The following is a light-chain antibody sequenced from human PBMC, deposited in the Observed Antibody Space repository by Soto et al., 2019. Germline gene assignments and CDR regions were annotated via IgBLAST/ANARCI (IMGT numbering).Light chain of an antibody. V-gene: IGLV2-14*03. CDR1: SSDVGGYNS. CDR3: SSYTTSSTYV. J-gene: IGLJ1*01. CDR2: NVS. Sequence: QSVLTQPASVSRSPGQSITISCTGTSSDVGGYNSVSWYQHHPGKAPKLMIYNVSNRPSGVSSRFSGSKSGNTASLTISGLQAEDEADYYCSSYTTSSTYVFATGTKLTVL.